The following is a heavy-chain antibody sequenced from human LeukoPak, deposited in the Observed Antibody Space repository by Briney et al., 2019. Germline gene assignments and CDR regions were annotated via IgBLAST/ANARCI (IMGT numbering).Heavy chain of an antibody. CDR1: GYSFTCYW. CDR2: IDPSDSYT. J-gene: IGHJ4*02. CDR3: ASSGSRWYDY. Sequence: GESLQISCKGSGYSFTCYWIRWVRQMPGKGLEWMGRIDPSDSYTNYSPSFQGHVTISADKSISTAYLQWSSLKASDTAMYYCASSGSRWYDYWGQGTLVTASS. D-gene: IGHD6-19*01. V-gene: IGHV5-10-1*01.